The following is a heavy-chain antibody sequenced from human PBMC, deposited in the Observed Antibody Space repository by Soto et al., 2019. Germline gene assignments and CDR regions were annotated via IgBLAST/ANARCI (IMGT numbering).Heavy chain of an antibody. V-gene: IGHV1-46*01. J-gene: IGHJ4*02. Sequence: ASVKVSCKASGYTFTSYYMHWVRQAPGQGLEWMGIINPSGGSTSYAQKFQGRVTMTRDTSTSTVYMELSSLRSEDTAVYYCAREKGGRIQLWTPPPFDYWGQGTLVTVSS. CDR3: AREKGGRIQLWTPPPFDY. CDR2: INPSGGST. CDR1: GYTFTSYY. D-gene: IGHD5-18*01.